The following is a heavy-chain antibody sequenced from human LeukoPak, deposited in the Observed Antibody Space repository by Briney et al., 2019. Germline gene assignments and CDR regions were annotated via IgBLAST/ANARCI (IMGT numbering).Heavy chain of an antibody. CDR1: GFTFRRYW. CDR2: SNSDGSST. V-gene: IGHV3-74*01. J-gene: IGHJ4*02. D-gene: IGHD1-14*01. CDR3: ARDVNHHFDY. Sequence: QTGGSLRLSCAASGFTFRRYWMHWVRQAPGKGLVWVALSNSDGSSTSYADSVRGRFTISRDNARDTVSLQLNHLRAEDTAVYYCARDVNHHFDYWGQGTLVTVSS.